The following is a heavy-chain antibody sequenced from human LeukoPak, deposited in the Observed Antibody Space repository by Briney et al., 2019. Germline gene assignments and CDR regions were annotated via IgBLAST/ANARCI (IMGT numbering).Heavy chain of an antibody. V-gene: IGHV3-23*01. J-gene: IGHJ5*02. CDR2: IGGGGLGT. Sequence: GGSLRLSCAASGFTFGSYSMTWVRQAPGKGLEWVSAIGGGGLGTYYADSVKGRFTISRDNSRNTLYLQMNSLRVEDTAKYYCAKDLRGNWNWFDAWGQGTLVTVPS. CDR3: AKDLRGNWNWFDA. CDR1: GFTFGSYS. D-gene: IGHD1-1*01.